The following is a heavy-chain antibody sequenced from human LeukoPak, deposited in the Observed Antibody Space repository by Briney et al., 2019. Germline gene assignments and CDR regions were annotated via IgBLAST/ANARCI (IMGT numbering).Heavy chain of an antibody. D-gene: IGHD1-14*01. Sequence: GGSLRLSCAGSGFTFSSSAMNWVRQAPGKGLEWVSSINNVASHIYYADSVKGRFTISRDNAKNSLYLQMNSLRAEDTAVYYCARETNLSFDYWGQGTLVTVSS. CDR2: INNVASHI. V-gene: IGHV3-21*01. CDR1: GFTFSSSA. CDR3: ARETNLSFDY. J-gene: IGHJ4*02.